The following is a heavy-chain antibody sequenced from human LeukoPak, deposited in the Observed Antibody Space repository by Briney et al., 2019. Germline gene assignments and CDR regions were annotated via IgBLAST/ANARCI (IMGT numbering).Heavy chain of an antibody. D-gene: IGHD3-22*01. J-gene: IGHJ4*02. CDR3: ARGGETYYYDSSGYPDY. V-gene: IGHV1-2*02. Sequence: GASVKVSCKASGYTFTSYGISWVRQAPGQGLEWMGWINPNSGGTNYAQKFQGRVTMTRDTSISTAYMELSRLRSDDTAVYYCARGGETYYYDSSGYPDYWGQGTLVTVSS. CDR1: GYTFTSYG. CDR2: INPNSGGT.